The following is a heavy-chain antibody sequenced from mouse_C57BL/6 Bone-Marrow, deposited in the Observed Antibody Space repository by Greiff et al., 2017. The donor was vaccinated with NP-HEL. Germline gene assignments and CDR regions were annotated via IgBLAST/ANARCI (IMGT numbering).Heavy chain of an antibody. CDR2: IDPENGDT. Sequence: VQLQQSGAELVRPGASVKLSCTASGFTIKDDYMHWVKQRPEQGLEWIGWIDPENGDTEYASKFQGKATITADTSSNTAYLQLSSLTSEDTAVYYCTTDYYLGAMDYWGQGTSVTVSS. J-gene: IGHJ4*01. D-gene: IGHD1-1*01. CDR1: GFTIKDDY. CDR3: TTDYYLGAMDY. V-gene: IGHV14-4*01.